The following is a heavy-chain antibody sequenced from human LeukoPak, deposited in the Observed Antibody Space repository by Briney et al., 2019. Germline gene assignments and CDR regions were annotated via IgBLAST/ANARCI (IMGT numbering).Heavy chain of an antibody. CDR3: ARGLRFDWLPRGYYYGMDV. J-gene: IGHJ6*02. D-gene: IGHD3-9*01. V-gene: IGHV4-34*01. CDR2: INHSGST. CDR1: GGSFCGYY. Sequence: LETLSLTCAVYGGSFCGYYWSWIRQPPGKGLEWSGEINHSGSTNYDPSLKSRVTISVDTSKNQFSLKLSSVTAADTAVYYCARGLRFDWLPRGYYYGMDVWGQGTTVTVSS.